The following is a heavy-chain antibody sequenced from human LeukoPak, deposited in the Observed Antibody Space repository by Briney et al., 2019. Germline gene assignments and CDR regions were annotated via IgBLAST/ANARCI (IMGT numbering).Heavy chain of an antibody. V-gene: IGHV3-33*01. Sequence: GGSLRLSCAASGFTFSSYGMHWVRQAPGKGLEWVAVIWYDGSNKYYADSVKGRFTISRDNSKNTLYLHMNSLRAGDTAVYYCARDGSLFYGSGSSIDYWGQGTLVTVSS. CDR2: IWYDGSNK. D-gene: IGHD3-10*01. CDR1: GFTFSSYG. CDR3: ARDGSLFYGSGSSIDY. J-gene: IGHJ4*02.